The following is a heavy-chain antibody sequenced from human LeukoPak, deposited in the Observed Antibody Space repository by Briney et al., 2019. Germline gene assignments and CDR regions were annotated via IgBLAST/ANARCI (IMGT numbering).Heavy chain of an antibody. CDR1: GFTFSSNA. Sequence: GGSLRLSCAASGFTFSSNAMSWVRQAPGKGLEWVSSISGSGGSTNYADSVKGRFTISRDNSKNTLYLQMNSLRAEDTAVYYCARIYYYDSSGPYRWGQGTLVTVSS. D-gene: IGHD3-22*01. V-gene: IGHV3-23*01. J-gene: IGHJ4*02. CDR3: ARIYYYDSSGPYR. CDR2: ISGSGGST.